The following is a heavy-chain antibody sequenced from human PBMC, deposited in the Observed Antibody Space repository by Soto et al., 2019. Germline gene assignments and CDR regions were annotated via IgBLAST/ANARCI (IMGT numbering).Heavy chain of an antibody. V-gene: IGHV1-69*01. Sequence: QVQLVQSGAEVKKPGSSVKVSCKASGGTFSSYAISWVRQAPGQGLEWMGGIIPIFGTANYAQKFQGRVTMTADESTSTAYMELSSLRSEDTAVYYGARGVGGSYRDWYFDLWGRGTLVTVSS. J-gene: IGHJ2*01. CDR2: IIPIFGTA. CDR3: ARGVGGSYRDWYFDL. CDR1: GGTFSSYA. D-gene: IGHD1-26*01.